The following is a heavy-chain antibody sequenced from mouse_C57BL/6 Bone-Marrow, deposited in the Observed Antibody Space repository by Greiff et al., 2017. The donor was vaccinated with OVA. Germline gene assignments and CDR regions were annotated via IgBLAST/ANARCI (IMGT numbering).Heavy chain of an antibody. D-gene: IGHD2-5*01. V-gene: IGHV1-81*01. CDR3: ARFSRYSILDY. CDR2: IYPRSGNT. CDR1: GYTFTSYG. Sequence: VMLVESGAELARPGASVKLSCKASGYTFTSYGISWVKQRTGQGLEWIGEIYPRSGNTYYNEKFKGKATLTADKSSSTAYMELRSLTSEDPAVYFCARFSRYSILDYWGQGTTLTVSS. J-gene: IGHJ2*01.